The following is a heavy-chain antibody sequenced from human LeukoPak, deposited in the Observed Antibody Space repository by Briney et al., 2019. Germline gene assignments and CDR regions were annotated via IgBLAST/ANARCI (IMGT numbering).Heavy chain of an antibody. V-gene: IGHV3-7*03. CDR3: ARAGPPFYYYYGMDV. D-gene: IGHD3-10*01. Sequence: GGSLRLSCAASGFTFSSYWMSWVRQPPGKGLEWVANIKQDGSEKYYVDSVKGRFTISRDNAKNSLYLQMNSLRAEDTAVYYCARAGPPFYYYYGMDVWGKGATVTVSS. CDR1: GFTFSSYW. J-gene: IGHJ6*04. CDR2: IKQDGSEK.